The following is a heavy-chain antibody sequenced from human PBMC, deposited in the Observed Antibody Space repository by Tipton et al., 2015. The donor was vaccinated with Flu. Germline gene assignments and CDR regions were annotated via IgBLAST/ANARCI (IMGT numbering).Heavy chain of an antibody. V-gene: IGHV6-1*01. J-gene: IGHJ4*02. CDR2: IYYRSKWYY. CDR3: ARGGRIALDY. CDR1: GDSVSSNSDA. Sequence: GLVKPSQTLSLTCVISGDSVSSNSDAWNWIRQSPSRGLEWLGRIYYRSKWYYEYAGSVKSRITINPDTSKNQFSLQLNSVTPEDTAVYYCARGGRIALDYWGQGTLVIVSS. D-gene: IGHD1-14*01.